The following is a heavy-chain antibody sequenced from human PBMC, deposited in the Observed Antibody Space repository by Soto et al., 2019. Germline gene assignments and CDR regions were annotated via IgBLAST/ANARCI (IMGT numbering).Heavy chain of an antibody. D-gene: IGHD3-10*01. CDR2: IYYSGST. CDR1: GGSISSYY. CDR3: AREVSLWFGDYHYFDY. Sequence: SETLSLTCTVSGGSISSYYWSWIRKPPGKGLEWIGYIYYSGSTNYNPSLKSRVTISVDTSKNQFSLKLSSVTAADTAVYYCAREVSLWFGDYHYFDYWGQGTLVTVSS. J-gene: IGHJ4*02. V-gene: IGHV4-59*01.